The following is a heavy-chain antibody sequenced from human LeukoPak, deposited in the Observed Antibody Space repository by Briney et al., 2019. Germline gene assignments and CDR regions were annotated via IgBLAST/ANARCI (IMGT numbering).Heavy chain of an antibody. CDR2: IYPGDSDT. CDR1: GYSFTNYW. Sequence: NLGESLKISCQGSGYSFTNYWIGWVRQMPGKGLEWMGIIYPGDSDTRYSPSFQGQVTISADKSISTAYLQWSSLKASDTAMFYCARTRLLGHYFYGMDVWGQGTTVTVSS. V-gene: IGHV5-51*01. CDR3: ARTRLLGHYFYGMDV. D-gene: IGHD3-16*01. J-gene: IGHJ6*02.